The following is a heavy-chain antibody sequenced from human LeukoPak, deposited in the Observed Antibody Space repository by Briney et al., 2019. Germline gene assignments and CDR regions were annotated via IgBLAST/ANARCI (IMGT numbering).Heavy chain of an antibody. CDR3: AKASAMIVAVSKHFDY. V-gene: IGHV3-23*01. CDR2: ISGSGGST. D-gene: IGHD3-22*01. Sequence: GGSLRLSCAASGFTFSSYAMSWVRQAPGKGLEWVSAISGSGGSTYYADSVKGRFTISRDNSKNTLYLQMNSLRAEDTAVYYCAKASAMIVAVSKHFDYWSQGTLVTVSS. CDR1: GFTFSSYA. J-gene: IGHJ4*02.